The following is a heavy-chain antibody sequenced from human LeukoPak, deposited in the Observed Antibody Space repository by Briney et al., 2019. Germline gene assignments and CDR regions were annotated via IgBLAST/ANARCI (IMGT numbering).Heavy chain of an antibody. Sequence: GRSLRLSCAASGFTFSSYGMHWVRQAPGKGLEWVAVIWYDGSNKYYADSVKGRFTISRDNSKNTLYLQMNSLRAEDTAVYYCAREAGYSSGWYYYYGMDVWGQGTTVTVSS. CDR3: AREAGYSSGWYYYYGMDV. J-gene: IGHJ6*02. CDR1: GFTFSSYG. D-gene: IGHD6-19*01. V-gene: IGHV3-33*01. CDR2: IWYDGSNK.